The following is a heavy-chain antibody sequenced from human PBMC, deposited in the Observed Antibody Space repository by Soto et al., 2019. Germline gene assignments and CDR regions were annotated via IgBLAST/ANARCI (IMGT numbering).Heavy chain of an antibody. CDR1: GYTFSTYD. J-gene: IGHJ3*02. V-gene: IGHV1-8*01. CDR3: ARGLYYDFWSGEKIGIFDI. CDR2: MNPNSGNT. D-gene: IGHD3-3*01. Sequence: ASVKVSCKASGYTFSTYDINWVRQATGQGLEWMGWMNPNSGNTDYAQKFQGRVTMTRNTSTSTAYMDLSSLRSEDTAVYYCARGLYYDFWSGEKIGIFDIWGQGTMVTVSS.